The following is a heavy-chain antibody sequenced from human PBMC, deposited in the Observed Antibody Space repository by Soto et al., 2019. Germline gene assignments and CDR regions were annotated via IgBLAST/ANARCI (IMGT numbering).Heavy chain of an antibody. CDR1: GFTFDDYA. V-gene: IGHV3-9*01. CDR3: AKDGHYYGLDV. J-gene: IGHJ6*02. Sequence: EVQLVKSGGGLVQPGRSLRLSCAASGFTFDDYAMHWVRQAPGKGLEWVSGISWNGGDTVYADSVKGRFTISRDNAKNSLYLQMNSLRDEDTALYYCAKDGHYYGLDVWGQGTTVTVSS. CDR2: ISWNGGDT.